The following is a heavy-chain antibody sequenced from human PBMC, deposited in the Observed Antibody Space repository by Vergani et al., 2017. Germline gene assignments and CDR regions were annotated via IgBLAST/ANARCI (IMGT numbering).Heavy chain of an antibody. D-gene: IGHD6-25*01. V-gene: IGHV4-59*06. CDR1: GAPISYWC. J-gene: IGHJ6*03. CDR2: IFYSGTT. Sequence: QVQMQESGPGLVKTSETLSLTCSASGAPISYWCWSWLRQPAGKVLEWIGYIFYSGTTYDNPSLRSRLTISVDTSQNQFSLKLGSVTAADTAVYYCARVDTQVPATSHFYYMDVWGKGTTVVVSS. CDR3: ARVDTQVPATSHFYYMDV.